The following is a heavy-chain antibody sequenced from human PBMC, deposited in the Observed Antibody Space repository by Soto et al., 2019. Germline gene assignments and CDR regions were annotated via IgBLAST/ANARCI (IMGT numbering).Heavy chain of an antibody. Sequence: GGSLRLSCAASGFTFSTYWMHWVRQPPGRGLVWVSRVKSDGIGANYADSVMGRFTISRDNAKNTVFLQMNGLRAEDTAIYYCARAYDDNPSGFDYWGLGTPVTVSS. CDR2: VKSDGIGA. CDR3: ARAYDDNPSGFDY. V-gene: IGHV3-74*01. J-gene: IGHJ4*02. CDR1: GFTFSTYW. D-gene: IGHD3-22*01.